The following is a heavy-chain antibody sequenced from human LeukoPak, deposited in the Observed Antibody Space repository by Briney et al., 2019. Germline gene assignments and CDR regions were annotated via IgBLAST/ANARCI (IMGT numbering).Heavy chain of an antibody. D-gene: IGHD3-10*01. V-gene: IGHV3-23*01. J-gene: IGHJ3*01. CDR1: GFTCSNLN. CDR3: TKKRSAMVRGGECFDF. Sequence: PRVTLRRTCAASGFTCSNLNLMWQRQAPGLGLVWVSTPSDRGGITHYTFPVRVRFTISRDTSTNSMYLQMRSPRAEDKAVYCCTKKRSAMVRGGECFDFWGQGTMVTVSS. CDR2: PSDRGGIT.